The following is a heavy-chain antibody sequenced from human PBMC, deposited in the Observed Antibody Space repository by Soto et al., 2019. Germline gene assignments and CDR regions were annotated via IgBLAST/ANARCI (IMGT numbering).Heavy chain of an antibody. J-gene: IGHJ5*02. CDR3: ARVRRLEEVGFDA. CDR2: ISSTSATI. CDR1: GFTFNSYS. D-gene: IGHD1-1*01. V-gene: IGHV3-48*02. Sequence: GGSLRLSCAASGFTFNSYSMNWVRQAPGEGLEWISYISSTSATIYYADSVQGRFTVSRDNARNSLFLQMSGLRDDDTAVYYCARVRRLEEVGFDAWGQGGLVTVSS.